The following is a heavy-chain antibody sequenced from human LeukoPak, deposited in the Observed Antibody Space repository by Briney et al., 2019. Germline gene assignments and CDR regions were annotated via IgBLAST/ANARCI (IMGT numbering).Heavy chain of an antibody. CDR2: INQYGSER. CDR3: ARDHVVDGLVFDY. J-gene: IGHJ4*02. CDR1: GFTFSSHW. D-gene: IGHD2-15*01. Sequence: GGSLRLSCAASGFTFSSHWMSWVRQAPGKGLEWVANINQYGSERNYVDSVKGRFTISRDNAKNSLYLQMNSLRAEDTAIYYCARDHVVDGLVFDYWGQGTLVTVSS. V-gene: IGHV3-7*01.